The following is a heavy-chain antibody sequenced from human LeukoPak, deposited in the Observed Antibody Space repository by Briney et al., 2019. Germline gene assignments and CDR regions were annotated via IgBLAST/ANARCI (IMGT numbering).Heavy chain of an antibody. CDR2: ISTDGKDK. J-gene: IGHJ4*02. Sequence: GRSLRPSCAASGFTLSNYAMHWVRQAPGKGLEWVTVISTDGKDKKYADSVKGRFAISRDNSKNTLDLQMNSLRAEDTAVYYCAKDQKWGPADYYFDSWGQGTLVTVSS. V-gene: IGHV3-30*18. CDR1: GFTLSNYA. CDR3: AKDQKWGPADYYFDS. D-gene: IGHD2-2*01.